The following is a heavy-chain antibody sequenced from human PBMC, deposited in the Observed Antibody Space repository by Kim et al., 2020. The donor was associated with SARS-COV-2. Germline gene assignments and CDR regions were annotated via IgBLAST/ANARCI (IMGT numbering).Heavy chain of an antibody. CDR3: ARVSYYDSSGRADFDY. CDR1: GGTFSSYA. CDR2: IIPIFGTA. D-gene: IGHD3-22*01. Sequence: SVKVSCKASGGTFSSYAISWVRQAPGQGLEWMGGIIPIFGTANYAQKFQGRVTITADESTSTAYMELSSLRSEDTAVYYCARVSYYDSSGRADFDYWGQGTLVTVSS. V-gene: IGHV1-69*13. J-gene: IGHJ4*02.